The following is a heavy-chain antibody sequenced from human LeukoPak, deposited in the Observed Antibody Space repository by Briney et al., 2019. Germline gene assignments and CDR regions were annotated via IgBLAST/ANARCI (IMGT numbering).Heavy chain of an antibody. CDR3: ARRRLRFDAFDI. CDR2: INPRRDST. V-gene: IGHV1-46*01. J-gene: IGHJ3*02. Sequence: ASVKVSCKASGYTFTNYFMHWVRQAPGQGLEWMGIINPRRDSTGYAQKFQGRITMTTDMSTRTVYMELSSLESEDTAVYYCARRRLRFDAFDIWGQGTMVTVSS. CDR1: GYTFTNYF. D-gene: IGHD5-12*01.